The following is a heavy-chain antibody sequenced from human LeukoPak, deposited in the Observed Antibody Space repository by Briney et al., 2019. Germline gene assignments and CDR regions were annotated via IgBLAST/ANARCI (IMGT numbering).Heavy chain of an antibody. CDR3: ARRMCSGGSCYEDY. V-gene: IGHV3-74*01. J-gene: IGHJ4*02. Sequence: PGGSLRLSCAASGFTFTTYWMHWVRQAPGKGLVWVSHINSDGSITSYADSVKGRFTISRDNAKNTLYLQMNSLRAEDTAVYYCARRMCSGGSCYEDYWGQGTLVTVSS. CDR2: INSDGSIT. D-gene: IGHD2-15*01. CDR1: GFTFTTYW.